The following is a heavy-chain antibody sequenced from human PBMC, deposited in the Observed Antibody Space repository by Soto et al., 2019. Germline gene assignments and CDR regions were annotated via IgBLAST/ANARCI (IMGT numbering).Heavy chain of an antibody. CDR2: ISGSGGST. D-gene: IGHD3-10*01. CDR1: GFTFSSYA. V-gene: IGHV3-23*01. CDR3: AKATGSAKRDYYYYGMDV. Sequence: GGSLRLSCAASGFTFSSYAMSWVRQAPGKGLEWVSAISGSGGSTYYADSVKGRFTISRDNSKNTLYLQMNSLRAEDTAVYYCAKATGSAKRDYYYYGMDVWGQGTTVTVSS. J-gene: IGHJ6*02.